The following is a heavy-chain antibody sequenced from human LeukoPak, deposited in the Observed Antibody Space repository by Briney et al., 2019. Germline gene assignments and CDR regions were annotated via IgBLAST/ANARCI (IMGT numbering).Heavy chain of an antibody. CDR3: ARDLPFEYSSSDWFDP. CDR1: GFTFSSYS. V-gene: IGHV3-21*01. D-gene: IGHD6-6*01. Sequence: GGSLRLSCAASGFTFSSYSMNWVRQAPGKGLEWVSSISSSSSYIYYADSVKGRFTISRDNAKNSLYLQMNSLRAEDTAVYYCARDLPFEYSSSDWFDPWGQGTLVTVSS. CDR2: ISSSSSYI. J-gene: IGHJ5*02.